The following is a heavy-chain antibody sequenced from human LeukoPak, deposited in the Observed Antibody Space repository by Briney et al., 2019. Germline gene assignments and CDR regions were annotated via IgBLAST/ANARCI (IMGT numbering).Heavy chain of an antibody. CDR2: FDPEDGET. Sequence: ASVKVSCKVSGYTLTELSMHWVRQALGKGLEWMGGFDPEDGETIYAQKFQGRVTMTEDTSTDTAYMELSSLRSEDTAVYYCAIPRYSGYDFDYWGQGTLVTVSS. CDR1: GYTLTELS. D-gene: IGHD5-12*01. V-gene: IGHV1-24*01. J-gene: IGHJ4*02. CDR3: AIPRYSGYDFDY.